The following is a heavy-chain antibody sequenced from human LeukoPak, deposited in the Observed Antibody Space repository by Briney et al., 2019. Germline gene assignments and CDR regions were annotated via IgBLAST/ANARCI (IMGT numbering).Heavy chain of an antibody. CDR1: GFTFRHYA. D-gene: IGHD2-2*01. CDR2: INSGSSDI. V-gene: IGHV3-21*05. CDR3: ARDTFQPGLIGD. Sequence: KPGGSLRLSCAASGFTFRHYAMNWVRQAPGKGLEWVSYINSGSSDIHYAASVRGRFTISRDDARNILNLQLSRLRAEDTAVYYCARDTFQPGLIGDWGQGTLVTVSS. J-gene: IGHJ4*02.